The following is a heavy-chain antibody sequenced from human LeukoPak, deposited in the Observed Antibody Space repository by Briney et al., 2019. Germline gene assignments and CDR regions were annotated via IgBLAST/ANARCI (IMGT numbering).Heavy chain of an antibody. CDR3: AWALGSHDAFDI. D-gene: IGHD3-10*01. V-gene: IGHV5-51*01. Sequence: GESLKISCQGSGYTFTSYWIGWVRQLPGKGLGWMGIIYPGDSDTRYSPSFQGQVTISADKSISTAYLQWSSLKASDTAMYYCAWALGSHDAFDIWGQGTMVTVSS. CDR1: GYTFTSYW. J-gene: IGHJ3*02. CDR2: IYPGDSDT.